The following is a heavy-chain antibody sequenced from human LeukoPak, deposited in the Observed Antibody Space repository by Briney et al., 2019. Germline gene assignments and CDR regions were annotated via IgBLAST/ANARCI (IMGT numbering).Heavy chain of an antibody. CDR1: GFTFSDYY. Sequence: GGSLRLSCAASGFTFSDYYMSWIRQAPGKGLEWVSYISSSGSTIYYADSVKGRFTISRDNAKNSLYLQMNSLRAEDTAVYYCASPDSVAGRNFDYWGQGTLVTVSS. V-gene: IGHV3-11*01. CDR3: ASPDSVAGRNFDY. D-gene: IGHD6-19*01. J-gene: IGHJ4*02. CDR2: ISSSGSTI.